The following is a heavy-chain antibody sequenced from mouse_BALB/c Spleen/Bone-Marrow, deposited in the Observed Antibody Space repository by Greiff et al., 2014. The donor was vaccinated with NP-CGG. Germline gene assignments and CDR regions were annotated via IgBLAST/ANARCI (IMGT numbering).Heavy chain of an antibody. CDR3: SRHLTGYAMDY. V-gene: IGHV3-1*02. CDR1: GYSITSGYS. J-gene: IGHJ4*01. CDR2: IQHSGST. Sequence: EVQLQQSGPALVKPSQSLSLTCTVTGYSITSGYSWHWIRQFPGNKLEWMGYIQHSGSTNYNPSLKSRISITRDTSKNQFFLQLNSVTPEDTATYYCSRHLTGYAMDYWGQGTSVTVPS. D-gene: IGHD4-1*01.